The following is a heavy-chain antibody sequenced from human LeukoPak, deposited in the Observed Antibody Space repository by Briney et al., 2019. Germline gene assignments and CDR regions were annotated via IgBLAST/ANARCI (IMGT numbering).Heavy chain of an antibody. J-gene: IGHJ3*02. CDR3: ARDFLHVYYYDSSGYVRGAFDI. CDR1: GYTFTGYY. Sequence: ASVKVSCKASGYTFTGYYMHWVRQAPGQGLEWMGWINPNSGGTNYAQKFQGRVTMTRDTSISTAYMELSRLRSDDTAVYYCARDFLHVYYYDSSGYVRGAFDIWGQGTMVTVSS. V-gene: IGHV1-2*02. D-gene: IGHD3-22*01. CDR2: INPNSGGT.